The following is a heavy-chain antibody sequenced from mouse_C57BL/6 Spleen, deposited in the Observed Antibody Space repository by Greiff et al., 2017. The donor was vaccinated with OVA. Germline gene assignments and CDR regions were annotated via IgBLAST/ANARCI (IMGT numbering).Heavy chain of an antibody. CDR2: INPSTGGT. D-gene: IGHD2-3*01. CDR1: GYSFTGYY. CDR3: AGGYSFAY. Sequence: VQLQQSGPELVKPGASVKISCKASGYSFTGYYMNWVKQSPEKSLEWIGEINPSTGGTTYNQKFKAKATLTVDKSSSTAYMQLKSLTSEDSAVYYCAGGYSFAYWGQGTLVTVSA. V-gene: IGHV1-42*01. J-gene: IGHJ3*01.